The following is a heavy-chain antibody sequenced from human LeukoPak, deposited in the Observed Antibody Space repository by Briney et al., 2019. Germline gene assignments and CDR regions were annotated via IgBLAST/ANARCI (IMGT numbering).Heavy chain of an antibody. J-gene: IGHJ4*02. Sequence: GGSLRLSCAASGFTFSNYGMSWVRQAPGKGLEWVSAISGGAASTNYADSVKGRSTISRDNSKNTLYLQMNSLRAEDTAVYYCTKSRRYCSGGTCYQEASLDYWGQGTLVTVSS. V-gene: IGHV3-23*01. CDR1: GFTFSNYG. CDR2: ISGGAAST. D-gene: IGHD2-15*01. CDR3: TKSRRYCSGGTCYQEASLDY.